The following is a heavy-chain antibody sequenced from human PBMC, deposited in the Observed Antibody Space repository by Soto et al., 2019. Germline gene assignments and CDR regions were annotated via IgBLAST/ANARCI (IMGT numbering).Heavy chain of an antibody. D-gene: IGHD2-8*01. Sequence: VQLVEAGGGLVQPGRSRRLSCVVSGISFDDYAMHWVRQVPGKGLEWVSGINWDSGDIGYADSVKGRFTISRDNAKNSLYLQMNSLRTEDTALYYCAKDTGPGVYDANGHLDYWGQGTRVTVSS. CDR1: GISFDDYA. V-gene: IGHV3-9*01. CDR3: AKDTGPGVYDANGHLDY. J-gene: IGHJ4*02. CDR2: INWDSGDI.